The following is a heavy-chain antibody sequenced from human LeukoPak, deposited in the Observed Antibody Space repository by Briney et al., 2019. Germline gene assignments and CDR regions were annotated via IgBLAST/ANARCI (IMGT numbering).Heavy chain of an antibody. CDR2: IKQDGSEK. D-gene: IGHD3-22*01. J-gene: IGHJ4*02. CDR1: GFTFSSYW. V-gene: IGHV3-7*03. Sequence: GGSLRLSCAASGFTFSSYWMSWVRQAPGKGLEWVANIKQDGSEKYYVDSVKGRFTISRDNAKNSLYLQMNSLRAEDTAVYYCARDPHHYDSSGYYYRLGYFDYWGQGTLVNVSS. CDR3: ARDPHHYDSSGYYYRLGYFDY.